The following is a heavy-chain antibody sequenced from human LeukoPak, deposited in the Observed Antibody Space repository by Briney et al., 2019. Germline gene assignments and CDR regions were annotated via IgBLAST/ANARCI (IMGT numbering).Heavy chain of an antibody. CDR2: LAHDESTI. V-gene: IGHV3-30*18. Sequence: GGSLRLSCAASGFIFSGYGMHWVRQGPGKGLEWLALLAHDESTIHYADSVKGRFTISRDNSKNTLYLQMNNLRVEDTAIYYCAKDRIVISFGDVSKHWGQGTLVTVSS. CDR1: GFIFSGYG. J-gene: IGHJ1*01. D-gene: IGHD3-10*01. CDR3: AKDRIVISFGDVSKH.